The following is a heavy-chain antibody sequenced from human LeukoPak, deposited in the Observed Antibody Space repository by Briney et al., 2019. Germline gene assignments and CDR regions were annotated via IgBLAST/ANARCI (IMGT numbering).Heavy chain of an antibody. J-gene: IGHJ4*02. Sequence: SETLSLTCAVSGYSISSGYYCGSVRQAPGKGLEWIGSIYHTGSTDYNPSLKSRLTISVDTSKNQFSLNLTSVTAANTAVYYCARDKNDYVWGTYRWWGQGMLVTVSS. D-gene: IGHD3-16*02. CDR1: GYSISSGYY. CDR2: IYHTGST. CDR3: ARDKNDYVWGTYRW. V-gene: IGHV4-38-2*01.